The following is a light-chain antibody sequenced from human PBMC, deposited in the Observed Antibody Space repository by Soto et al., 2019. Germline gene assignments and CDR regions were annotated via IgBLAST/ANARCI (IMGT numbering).Light chain of an antibody. CDR2: WAS. CDR3: QRYYSTPS. J-gene: IGKJ5*01. V-gene: IGKV4-1*01. Sequence: DIAMTQSPDSLAVSLGERATINCKSSQSVLYSSNNKNYLAWYQQKPGQPPKLLIYWASTRESGVPDRFSGSGSGTDFTLTISSLQAEDVAVYYCQRYYSTPSFGQGTRLEIK. CDR1: QSVLYSSNNKNY.